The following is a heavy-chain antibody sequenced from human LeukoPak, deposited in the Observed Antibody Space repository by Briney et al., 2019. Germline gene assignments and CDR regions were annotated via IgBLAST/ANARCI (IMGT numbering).Heavy chain of an antibody. D-gene: IGHD3-10*01. CDR3: ARDQFDHYYGSGSYYIPYYFDY. V-gene: IGHV3-21*01. J-gene: IGHJ4*02. CDR2: ISSSSSYI. CDR1: GFTFSSYS. Sequence: GGSLRLSCAASGFTFSSYSMNWVRQAPGKGLEWVSSISSSSSYIYYADSVKGRFTISRDNAKNSLYLQMNSLRAEDTAVYYCARDQFDHYYGSGSYYIPYYFDYWGQGTLVTVSS.